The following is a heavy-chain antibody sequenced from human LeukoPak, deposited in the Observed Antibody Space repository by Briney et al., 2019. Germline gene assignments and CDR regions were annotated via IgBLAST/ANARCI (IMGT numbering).Heavy chain of an antibody. J-gene: IGHJ4*02. V-gene: IGHV1-69*05. CDR1: GGTFSSYA. Sequence: ASVKVSCEASGGTFSSYAISWVRQAPGQGLEWMGGIIPIFGTANYAQKFQGRVTITTDESTSTAYMELSSLRSEDTAVYYCARGDAGYSYGTFDYWGQGTLVTVSS. D-gene: IGHD5-18*01. CDR2: IIPIFGTA. CDR3: ARGDAGYSYGTFDY.